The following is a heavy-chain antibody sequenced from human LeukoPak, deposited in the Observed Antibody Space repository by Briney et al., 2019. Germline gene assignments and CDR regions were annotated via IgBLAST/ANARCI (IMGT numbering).Heavy chain of an antibody. D-gene: IGHD2-2*01. Sequence: PGGSLRLSCAASGFTFSSYSMNWVRQAPGKGLEWVLSISSSSSYIYYADSVKGRFTISRDNAKNSLYLQMNSLRAEDTAVYYCARAEDIVVVPAAVDYWGQGTLVTVSS. CDR2: ISSSSSYI. CDR3: ARAEDIVVVPAAVDY. J-gene: IGHJ4*02. CDR1: GFTFSSYS. V-gene: IGHV3-21*01.